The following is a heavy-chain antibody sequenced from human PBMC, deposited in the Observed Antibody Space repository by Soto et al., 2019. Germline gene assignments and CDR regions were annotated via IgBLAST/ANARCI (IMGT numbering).Heavy chain of an antibody. J-gene: IGHJ4*02. CDR2: ISPYSGET. CDR3: ARGPVAGSDF. CDR1: GYTFTSYG. D-gene: IGHD6-19*01. V-gene: IGHV1-18*04. Sequence: ASVKVSCKASGYTFTSYGIVWVRQAPGQGLEWMGWISPYSGETRYAEKFQDRVTLTTDTSTKTAYMDLRNLKSDDTAVYWCARGPVAGSDFWGQGTLVTVS.